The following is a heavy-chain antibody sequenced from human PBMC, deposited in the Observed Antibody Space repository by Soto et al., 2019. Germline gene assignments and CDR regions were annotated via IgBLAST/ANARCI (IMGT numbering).Heavy chain of an antibody. J-gene: IGHJ4*02. Sequence: GGSLRLSCTASGFTFGDYAMSWVRQAPGKGLEWVGFIRSKAYGGTTEYAASVKGRFTISRDDSKSIAYLQMNSLKTEDTAVYYCTRDLHPELWIQVFDYWGQGTLVTVSS. V-gene: IGHV3-49*04. CDR2: IRSKAYGGTT. D-gene: IGHD5-18*01. CDR1: GFTFGDYA. CDR3: TRDLHPELWIQVFDY.